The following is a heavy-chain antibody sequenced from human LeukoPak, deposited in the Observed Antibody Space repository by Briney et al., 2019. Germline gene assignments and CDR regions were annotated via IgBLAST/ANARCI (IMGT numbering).Heavy chain of an antibody. J-gene: IGHJ3*02. D-gene: IGHD6-25*01. CDR3: ARHRLGGNDGFDI. Sequence: GESLKISCNCSGYNFATHWIGWVRPMPGEGLEWMGIIYPGDSETRRSPSFQGQVTISADKSIFTAYLQWSSLRASDTAMYYCARHRLGGNDGFDIWGQGTMVTVSS. V-gene: IGHV5-51*01. CDR1: GYNFATHW. CDR2: IYPGDSET.